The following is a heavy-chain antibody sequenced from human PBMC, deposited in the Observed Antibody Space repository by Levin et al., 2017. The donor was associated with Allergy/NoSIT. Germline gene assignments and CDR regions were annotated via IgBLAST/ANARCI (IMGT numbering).Heavy chain of an antibody. J-gene: IGHJ4*02. D-gene: IGHD5-12*01. CDR1: GFTFSNNY. CDR2: INQDGTTA. V-gene: IGHV3-7*01. CDR3: ARGRGCLIDY. Sequence: GESLKISCAGSGFTFSNNYMAWVRQAPGKGLEWVAIINQDGTTAHYVDSVRGRFTISRDNAKTSLFLQMSSPRDEDTAVYYCARGRGCLIDYWGQGILVTVSS.